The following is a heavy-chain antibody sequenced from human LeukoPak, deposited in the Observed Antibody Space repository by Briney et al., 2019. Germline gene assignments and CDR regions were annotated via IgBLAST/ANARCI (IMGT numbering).Heavy chain of an antibody. CDR2: ISSSGSPI. Sequence: GGSLRLSCTASGFFFSSYSMNWVRQAPGKGLEWLSYISSSGSPIHCADSVKGRFIISRDNAKNSLYPQMSNLTDEDTAVYYCARCISSCFYEEWGQGTLVIVSS. CDR1: GFFFSSYS. D-gene: IGHD3-22*01. V-gene: IGHV3-48*02. CDR3: ARCISSCFYEE. J-gene: IGHJ4*02.